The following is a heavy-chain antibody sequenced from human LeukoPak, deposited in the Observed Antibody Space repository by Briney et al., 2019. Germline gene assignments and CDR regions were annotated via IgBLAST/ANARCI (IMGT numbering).Heavy chain of an antibody. V-gene: IGHV4-39*07. Sequence: SETLSLTCTVSGGSISSSSYYWGWIRQPPGKGLEWIGSIYYSGGTYYNPSLKSRVTISVDTSKNQFSLKLSSVTAADTAVYYCARDTNVLLWFGELLGEAPNWFDPWGQGTLVTVSS. J-gene: IGHJ5*02. CDR3: ARDTNVLLWFGELLGEAPNWFDP. CDR2: IYYSGGT. CDR1: GGSISSSSYY. D-gene: IGHD3-10*01.